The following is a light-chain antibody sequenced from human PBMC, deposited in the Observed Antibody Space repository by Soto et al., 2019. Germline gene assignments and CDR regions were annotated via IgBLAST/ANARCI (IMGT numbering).Light chain of an antibody. CDR2: DAS. J-gene: IGKJ4*01. V-gene: IGKV1-13*02. Sequence: AIQLTPSPSSLSASVGDRVTITCRASQGISGALAWYQQKPGKAPKLLIYDASSLEGGVPSRFSGSGSERDFTLTISSLQPEDFATYYCQQFNSYPPLTFGGGTKVEIK. CDR1: QGISGA. CDR3: QQFNSYPPLT.